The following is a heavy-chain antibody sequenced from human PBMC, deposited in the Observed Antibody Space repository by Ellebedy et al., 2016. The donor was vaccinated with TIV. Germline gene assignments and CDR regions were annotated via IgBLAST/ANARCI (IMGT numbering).Heavy chain of an antibody. J-gene: IGHJ4*02. V-gene: IGHV4-4*07. Sequence: MPSETLSLTCTVSGGSIRVHYWSWIWQPAGKGLEWIGRIYPSGTTNYNPSLKSRVTMSLDTSKNQLYLKVTSVTAADTGVYYCARDTVSGSWSAFDYWGQGTLVTVSS. CDR2: IYPSGTT. CDR1: GGSIRVHY. CDR3: ARDTVSGSWSAFDY. D-gene: IGHD6-13*01.